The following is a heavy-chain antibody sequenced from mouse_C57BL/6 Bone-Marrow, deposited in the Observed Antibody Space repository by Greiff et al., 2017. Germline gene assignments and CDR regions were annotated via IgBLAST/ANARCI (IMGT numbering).Heavy chain of an antibody. CDR3: VRLGYDYDEYAMDY. CDR1: GFSFNTYA. J-gene: IGHJ4*01. Sequence: EVKLVESGGGLVQPKGSLKLSCAASGFSFNTYAMNWVRQAPGKGLEWVARIRSKSNNYATYYADSVKDRFTISRDDSESMLYLQMNNLKTEDTAMYYCVRLGYDYDEYAMDYWGQGTSVTVSS. CDR2: IRSKSNNYAT. V-gene: IGHV10-1*01. D-gene: IGHD2-4*01.